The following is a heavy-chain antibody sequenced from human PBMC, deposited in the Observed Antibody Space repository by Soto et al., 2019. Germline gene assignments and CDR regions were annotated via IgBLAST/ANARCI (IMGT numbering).Heavy chain of an antibody. CDR1: GYGFTTYG. V-gene: IGHV1-18*01. D-gene: IGHD1-1*01. J-gene: IGHJ4*02. CDR2: NSAHNGNT. Sequence: QVHLVQSGAEVKKPGASVKVSCKGSGYGFTTYGITWVRQAPGQGLEWMAWNSAHNGNTNYAQKLQGRVTVTRDTSTSKAYMELRSLRSDDTAVYYCARGRYGDYWGQGALVTVSS. CDR3: ARGRYGDY.